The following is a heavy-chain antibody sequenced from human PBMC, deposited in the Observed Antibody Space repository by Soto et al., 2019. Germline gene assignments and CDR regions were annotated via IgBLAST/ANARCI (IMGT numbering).Heavy chain of an antibody. CDR1: GASISSGGYY. V-gene: IGHV4-31*03. CDR3: ASGHVGATTWFDP. CDR2: IYDNGTT. J-gene: IGHJ5*02. D-gene: IGHD1-26*01. Sequence: PSETLSLTCTVSGASISSGGYYWSWIRQDPGKGLEWLGYIYDNGTTYYNPSLKSRVSISRDKSKNQFSLKMTSLTAADTAVYYCASGHVGATTWFDPWGQGTKVTVSS.